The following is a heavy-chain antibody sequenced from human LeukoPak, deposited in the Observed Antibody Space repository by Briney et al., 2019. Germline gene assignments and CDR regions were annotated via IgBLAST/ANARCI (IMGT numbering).Heavy chain of an antibody. CDR3: ASGIYYGDYY. CDR1: GFTYSSYS. D-gene: IGHD4-17*01. V-gene: IGHV3-48*01. Sequence: GGSLRLSCAASGFTYSSYSMNWVRQAPGKGLEWVSYISSSSSTIYYADSVKGRFTISRDNAKNSLYLQMNSLRAEDTAVYYCASGIYYGDYYWGQGTLVTVSS. J-gene: IGHJ4*02. CDR2: ISSSSSTI.